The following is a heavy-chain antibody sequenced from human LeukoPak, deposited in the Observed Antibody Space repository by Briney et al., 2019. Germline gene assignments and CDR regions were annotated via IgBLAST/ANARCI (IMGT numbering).Heavy chain of an antibody. CDR3: VKGFEGYYDSRSDY. V-gene: IGHV3-64D*09. CDR2: ISGNGVGT. CDR1: GVTFSSYA. D-gene: IGHD3-22*01. J-gene: IGHJ4*02. Sequence: PGGSLRLSCSASGVTFSSYAMHWVRQAPGKGLESVSGISGNGVGTYHADSVKGRFTISRDNSKSTLYLQMSSLRAEDTAVYYCVKGFEGYYDSRSDYWGQGTLVTVSS.